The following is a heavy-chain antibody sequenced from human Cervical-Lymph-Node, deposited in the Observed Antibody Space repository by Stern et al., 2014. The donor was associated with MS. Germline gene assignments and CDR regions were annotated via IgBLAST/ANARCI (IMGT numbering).Heavy chain of an antibody. J-gene: IGHJ5*02. Sequence: QLQLQDSGPGLLRPSETLSLTCTVSGASITSYYWSWIRQPPGKGLEWIGYIDYSGTTNYNASLKGRVAISIDTSKTQFSLRLSSVTAADTAVYYCARATDLWGQGTLVTVSS. V-gene: IGHV4-59*01. CDR3: ARATDL. CDR1: GASITSYY. CDR2: IDYSGTT.